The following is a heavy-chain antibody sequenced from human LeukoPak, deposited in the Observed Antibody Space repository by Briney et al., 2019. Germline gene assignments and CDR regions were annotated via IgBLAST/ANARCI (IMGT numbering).Heavy chain of an antibody. D-gene: IGHD1-26*01. V-gene: IGHV3-20*04. CDR3: AKGPVSAIVGATTLDY. CDR1: GFTFADYG. CDR2: INWNGGST. Sequence: GGSLRLSCAAAGFTFADYGMSWVRQAPGKGLEWVSGINWNGGSTGYADSVKGRFSISRDNSKNTVYLQMNSLRVEDTAVYYCAKGPVSAIVGATTLDYVGQGTLVTVSS. J-gene: IGHJ4*02.